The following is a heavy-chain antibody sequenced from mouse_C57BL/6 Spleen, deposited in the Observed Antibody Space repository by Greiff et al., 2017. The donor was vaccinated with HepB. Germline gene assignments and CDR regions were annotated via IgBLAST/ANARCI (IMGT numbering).Heavy chain of an antibody. CDR3: ARGHYDGSRRYFDY. D-gene: IGHD1-1*01. CDR1: GYTFTSYG. V-gene: IGHV1-81*01. J-gene: IGHJ2*01. Sequence: QVQLQQSGAELARPGASVKLSCKASGYTFTSYGISWVKQRTGQGLEWIGKIYPRSGNTYYNEKFKGKATLTADKSSSTAYMQLRSLTSEDSAVYFCARGHYDGSRRYFDYWGQGTTLTVSS. CDR2: IYPRSGNT.